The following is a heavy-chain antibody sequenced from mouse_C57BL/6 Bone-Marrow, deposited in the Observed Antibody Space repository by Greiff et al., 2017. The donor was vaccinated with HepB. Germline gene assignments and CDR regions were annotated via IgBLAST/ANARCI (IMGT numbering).Heavy chain of an antibody. V-gene: IGHV1-82*01. Sequence: QVQLQQSGPELVKPGASVKISCKASGYAFSSSWMNWVKQRPGKGLEWIGRIYPGDGDTNYNGKFKGKATLTADKSSSTAYMQLSSLTSEDSAVYFCARYDYAWFAYWGQGTLVTVSA. CDR1: GYAFSSSW. CDR3: ARYDYAWFAY. D-gene: IGHD1-1*02. J-gene: IGHJ3*01. CDR2: IYPGDGDT.